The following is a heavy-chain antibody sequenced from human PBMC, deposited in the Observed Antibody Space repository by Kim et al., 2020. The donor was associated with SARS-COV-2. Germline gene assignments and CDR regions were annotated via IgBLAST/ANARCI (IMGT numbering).Heavy chain of an antibody. D-gene: IGHD2-2*01. CDR3: AKGATPTGFDY. J-gene: IGHJ4*02. Sequence: ARKFQGRVTMTRDTSINTVYMGLSRLRSDDTVVYYCAKGATPTGFDYWGQGTLVTVSS. V-gene: IGHV1-2*05.